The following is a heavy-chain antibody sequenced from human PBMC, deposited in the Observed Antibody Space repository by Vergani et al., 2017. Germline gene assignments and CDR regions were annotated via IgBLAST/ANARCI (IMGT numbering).Heavy chain of an antibody. Sequence: EVQLLESGGGLVQPGGSLRLSCVASGFTFSSYAMSWVRQAPGKGLEWVSAISGSGGDTYYADSVKGRFTISRDNSKNTLYLQMNNLRAEDTAIYYCAKDRRYCSGGSCYPFPYDYWGQGTLVTVSS. CDR3: AKDRRYCSGGSCYPFPYDY. D-gene: IGHD2-15*01. J-gene: IGHJ4*02. CDR1: GFTFSSYA. V-gene: IGHV3-23*01. CDR2: ISGSGGDT.